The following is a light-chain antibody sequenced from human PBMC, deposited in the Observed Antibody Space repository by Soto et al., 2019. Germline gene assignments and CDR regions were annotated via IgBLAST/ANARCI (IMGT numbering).Light chain of an antibody. CDR2: AAS. V-gene: IGKV1-39*01. J-gene: IGKJ1*01. Sequence: DIQIPHSPSSLSASVGDRVTITCRASQSIGTSLNWYQQKPGKAPKFLIYAASSLQSGVPSRFSGTGSGTDFTLTISSLQPEDFATYYCQQSYNIGTFGQGTKVDIK. CDR3: QQSYNIGT. CDR1: QSIGTS.